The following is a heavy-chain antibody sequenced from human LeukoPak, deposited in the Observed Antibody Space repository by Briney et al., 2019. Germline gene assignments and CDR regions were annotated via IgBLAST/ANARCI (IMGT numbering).Heavy chain of an antibody. V-gene: IGHV1-2*02. J-gene: IGHJ4*02. CDR1: GYTFTGYY. CDR3: ASRDLRFLEWLTKDQPEPIFDY. CDR2: INPNSGGT. D-gene: IGHD3-3*01. Sequence: ASVKVSCKASGYTFTGYYMHWVRQAPGQGLEWMGWINPNSGGTNYAQKFQGRVTMTRDTSISTAYMELSRLRSDDTAVYYCASRDLRFLEWLTKDQPEPIFDYWGQGTLVTVSS.